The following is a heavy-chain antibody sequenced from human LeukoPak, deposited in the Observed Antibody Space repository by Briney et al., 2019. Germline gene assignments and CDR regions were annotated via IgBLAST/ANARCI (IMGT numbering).Heavy chain of an antibody. CDR2: ISSSGSTI. CDR3: AREVEDGWFDP. V-gene: IGHV3-48*03. Sequence: GGSLRLSCAASGFTFSSYEMNWVRQAPGKGLEWVSYISSSGSTIYYADSVKGRFTISRDNAKNSLYLQMNSLRAEDTAVYYCAREVEDGWFDPWGQGTLVTVSS. CDR1: GFTFSSYE. J-gene: IGHJ5*02.